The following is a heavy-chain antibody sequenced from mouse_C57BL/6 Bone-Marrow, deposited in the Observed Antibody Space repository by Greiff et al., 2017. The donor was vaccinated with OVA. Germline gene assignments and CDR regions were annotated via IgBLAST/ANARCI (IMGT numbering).Heavy chain of an antibody. CDR3: ARWALFDY. CDR2: INPSSGYT. V-gene: IGHV1-4*01. Sequence: VQLQESGAELARPGASVKMSCKASGYTFTSYTMHWVKQRPGQGLEWIGYINPSSGYTKYNQKFKDKATLTADKSSSTAYMQLSSLTSEDSAVYYCARWALFDYWGQGTTLTVSS. J-gene: IGHJ2*01. CDR1: GYTFTSYT.